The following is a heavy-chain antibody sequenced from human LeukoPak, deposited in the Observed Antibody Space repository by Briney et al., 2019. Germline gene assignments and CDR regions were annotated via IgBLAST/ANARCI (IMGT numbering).Heavy chain of an antibody. D-gene: IGHD4-17*01. J-gene: IGHJ4*02. CDR2: ISSSSSTV. CDR3: ARGVSTVFNPVDY. V-gene: IGHV3-48*01. CDR1: GFTFSSYG. Sequence: GGSLRLSCAASGFTFSSYGMNWVRQAPGKGLEWISYISSSSSTVYYADSVRGRFSVSRDNAKNSVYLQMNILRVEDTTVYYCARGVSTVFNPVDYWGQGTLVTVSS.